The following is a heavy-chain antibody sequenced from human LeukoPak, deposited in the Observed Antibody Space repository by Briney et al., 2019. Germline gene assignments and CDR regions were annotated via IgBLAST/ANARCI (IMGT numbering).Heavy chain of an antibody. CDR3: ARVGGYCSGGSCYFFDY. Sequence: WGSLRLSCAASGFTFSSYSMNWVRQAPGKGLEWVSSISSSSSYIYYADSVKGRFTISRDNAKNSLYLQMNSLRAEDTAVYYCARVGGYCSGGSCYFFDYWGQGTLVTVSS. J-gene: IGHJ4*02. CDR2: ISSSSSYI. V-gene: IGHV3-21*01. CDR1: GFTFSSYS. D-gene: IGHD2-15*01.